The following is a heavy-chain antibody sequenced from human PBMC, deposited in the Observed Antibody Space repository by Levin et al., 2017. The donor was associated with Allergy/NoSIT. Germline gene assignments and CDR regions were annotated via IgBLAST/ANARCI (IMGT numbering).Heavy chain of an antibody. J-gene: IGHJ3*02. CDR3: ARAFYGSGSEFNTDI. Sequence: PGGSLRLSCAASGFTFSSHGMHWVRQAPGKGLEWVAVISYDGSNKFYADSVKGRFTISRDKSKNTLDLQMNSLRADDTAVYYCARAFYGSGSEFNTDIWGQGTMVIVSS. D-gene: IGHD3-10*01. CDR2: ISYDGSNK. V-gene: IGHV3-30*03. CDR1: GFTFSSHG.